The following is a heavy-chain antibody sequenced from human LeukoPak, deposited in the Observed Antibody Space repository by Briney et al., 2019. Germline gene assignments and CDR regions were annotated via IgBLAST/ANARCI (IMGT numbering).Heavy chain of an antibody. J-gene: IGHJ4*02. D-gene: IGHD2-15*01. Sequence: SETLSLTCTVSGGSISSYYWSWIRQPPGKGLEWIGSIYYSGSTNYNPSLKSRATISVDTSKNQFSLKLSSVTAADTAVYYCARTIVVVVAATYYFDYWGQGTLVTVSS. V-gene: IGHV4-59*08. CDR2: IYYSGST. CDR1: GGSISSYY. CDR3: ARTIVVVVAATYYFDY.